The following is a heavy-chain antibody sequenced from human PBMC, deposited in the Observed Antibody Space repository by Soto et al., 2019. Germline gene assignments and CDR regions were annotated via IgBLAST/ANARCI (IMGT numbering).Heavy chain of an antibody. CDR1: GYTFTGYY. Sequence: QVQLVQSGAEVKKPGASVKVSCKASGYTFTGYYMHWVRQAPGQGLEWMGWINPNSGGTNYAQKFQGWVTMTRDTSISTAYMELSRLRSDDTAVYYCARDRSGGFEVTRENWFDPWGQGTLVTVSS. V-gene: IGHV1-2*04. CDR3: ARDRSGGFEVTRENWFDP. CDR2: INPNSGGT. D-gene: IGHD2-21*02. J-gene: IGHJ5*02.